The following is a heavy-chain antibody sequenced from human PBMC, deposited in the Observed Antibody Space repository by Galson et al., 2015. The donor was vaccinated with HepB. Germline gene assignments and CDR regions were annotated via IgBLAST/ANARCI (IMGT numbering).Heavy chain of an antibody. J-gene: IGHJ4*02. CDR1: GFTFSSYW. V-gene: IGHV3-74*01. CDR3: ARDRPCGGDCYGLDY. D-gene: IGHD2-21*01. CDR2: INSDGSST. Sequence: SLRLSCAASGFTFSSYWMHWVRQAPGKGLVWVSRINSDGSSTSYADSVKGRFTISRDNAKNTLYLQMNSLRAEDTAVYYCARDRPCGGDCYGLDYWGQGTLVTVSS.